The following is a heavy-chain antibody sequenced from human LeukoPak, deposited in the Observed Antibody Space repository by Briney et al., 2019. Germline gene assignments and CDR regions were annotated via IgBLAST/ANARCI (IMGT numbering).Heavy chain of an antibody. D-gene: IGHD5-12*01. V-gene: IGHV3-7*03. CDR1: GFTFSNYW. Sequence: GGSLRLSCAASGFTFSNYWMSWVRQAPGKGLEWVANIKQDGSEKYYVDSVKGRFTISRDNAKNSLFLQMNSLRAEDTAVYYCARDRVDRSRWFDSWGQGTLVTVSS. CDR2: IKQDGSEK. CDR3: ARDRVDRSRWFDS. J-gene: IGHJ5*01.